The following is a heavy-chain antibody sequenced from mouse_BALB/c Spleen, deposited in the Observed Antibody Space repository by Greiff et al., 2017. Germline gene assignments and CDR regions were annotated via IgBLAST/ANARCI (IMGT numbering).Heavy chain of an antibody. Sequence: EVKLVESGGGLVKLGGSLKLSCAASGFTFSSYYMSWVRQTPEKRLELVAAINSNGGSTYYPDTVKGRFTISRDNAKNTLYLQMSSLKSEDTALYYCARRYGNYYFDDWGQGTTLTVSS. CDR1: GFTFSSYY. CDR2: INSNGGST. V-gene: IGHV5-6-2*01. D-gene: IGHD2-10*02. J-gene: IGHJ2*01. CDR3: ARRYGNYYFDD.